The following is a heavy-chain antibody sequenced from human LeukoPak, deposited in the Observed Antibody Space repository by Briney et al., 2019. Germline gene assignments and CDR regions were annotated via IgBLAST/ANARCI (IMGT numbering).Heavy chain of an antibody. V-gene: IGHV1-18*01. J-gene: IGHJ4*02. CDR3: ARVATVTTGAILYYFDY. CDR1: GYTFSSHG. CDR2: ISAYNGNT. Sequence: GASVKVSCKTSGYTFSSHGISWVRQAPGQGLEWMGWISAYNGNTNYAQKLQGRVTMTTDTSTSTAYMELRSLRSDDTAVYYCARVATVTTGAILYYFDYWGQGTLVTVSS. D-gene: IGHD4-17*01.